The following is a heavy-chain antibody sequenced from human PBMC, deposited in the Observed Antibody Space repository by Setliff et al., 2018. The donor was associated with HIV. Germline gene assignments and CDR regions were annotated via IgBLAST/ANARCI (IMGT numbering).Heavy chain of an antibody. V-gene: IGHV4-39*01. J-gene: IGHJ5*01. CDR3: AGGFWGCPLFDP. Sequence: SETLSLTCTVSGDSIRSRSFYWAWIRQTPGERPEWIGTIYYVGSTYYNPYLKSRASIFVDTSKNQFSLKLYSVTAADTAVYYCAGGFWGCPLFDPWGRGTLVTVSS. CDR1: GDSIRSRSFY. CDR2: IYYVGST. D-gene: IGHD3-16*01.